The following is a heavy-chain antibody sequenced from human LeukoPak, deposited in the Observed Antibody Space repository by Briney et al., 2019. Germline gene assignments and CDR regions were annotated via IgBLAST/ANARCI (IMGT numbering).Heavy chain of an antibody. D-gene: IGHD6-6*01. J-gene: IGHJ4*02. CDR2: IYPGDSDT. CDR1: GYSFPTYW. CDR3: ARSRTIATRRNYIDY. V-gene: IGHV5-51*01. Sequence: GESLKISCKGSGYSFPTYWIGWVRQMPGKGLEWMGIIYPGDSDTRYSPSFEGEVTISADKSISTAYLQWSSLKASDTAMYYCARSRTIATRRNYIDYWGQGTLVTVSS.